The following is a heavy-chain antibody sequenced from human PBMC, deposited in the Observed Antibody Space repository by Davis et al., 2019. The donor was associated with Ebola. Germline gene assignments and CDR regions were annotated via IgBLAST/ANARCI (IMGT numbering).Heavy chain of an antibody. V-gene: IGHV1-46*01. CDR3: ARDDPYDYIWGSYAGSGMDV. D-gene: IGHD3-16*01. CDR1: GYTFTGYY. Sequence: ASVKVSCKASGYTFTGYYMHWVRQAPGQGLEWMGIINPSGGSTRYAQKFQGRVTMTRDTSTSTVYMELSSLRSEDTAVYYCARDDPYDYIWGSYAGSGMDVWGQGTTVTVSS. J-gene: IGHJ6*02. CDR2: INPSGGST.